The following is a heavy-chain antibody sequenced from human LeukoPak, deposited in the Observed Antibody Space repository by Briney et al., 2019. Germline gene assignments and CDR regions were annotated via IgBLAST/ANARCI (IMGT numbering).Heavy chain of an antibody. CDR3: ASNMAVAAKGY. D-gene: IGHD6-19*01. CDR2: INHSGST. J-gene: IGHJ4*02. V-gene: IGHV4-34*01. Sequence: SETLSLTCAVYGGSFSGYYWSWIRQPPGKGLEWIGEINHSGSTNYNPSLKSRVTISVDTSKNQFSLKLSSVTAADTAVYYCASNMAVAAKGYWGQGTLVTVSS. CDR1: GGSFSGYY.